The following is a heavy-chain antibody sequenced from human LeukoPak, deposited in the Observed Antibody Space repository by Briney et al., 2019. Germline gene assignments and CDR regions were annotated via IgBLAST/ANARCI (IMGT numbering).Heavy chain of an antibody. J-gene: IGHJ4*02. D-gene: IGHD2-2*01. CDR2: IIAYNGNT. CDR3: ARGRYCISSSCSNAGDYFDY. Sequence: ASVKVSCKASGYTFTNYGISWVRQAPGQGLEWMGWIIAYNGNTNYAQNLQGRVTMTTDTSTSTAYMELRSLISDDTAVYYCARGRYCISSSCSNAGDYFDYWGQGTLVTVSS. V-gene: IGHV1-18*01. CDR1: GYTFTNYG.